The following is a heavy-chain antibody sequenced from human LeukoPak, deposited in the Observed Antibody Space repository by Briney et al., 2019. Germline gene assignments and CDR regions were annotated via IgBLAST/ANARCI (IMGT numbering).Heavy chain of an antibody. Sequence: SETLSLTCTVSGGSISGYYWSWIRQPPGKGLEWIGEINHSGSTNYNPSLKSRVTISVDTSKNQFSLKLSSVTAADTAVYYCARAGDSSGYYYDAFDIWGQGTMVTVSS. CDR1: GGSISGYY. V-gene: IGHV4-34*01. J-gene: IGHJ3*02. D-gene: IGHD3-22*01. CDR2: INHSGST. CDR3: ARAGDSSGYYYDAFDI.